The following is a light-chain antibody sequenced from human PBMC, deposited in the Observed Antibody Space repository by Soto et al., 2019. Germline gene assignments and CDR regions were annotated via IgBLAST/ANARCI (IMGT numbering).Light chain of an antibody. Sequence: AIRMTQSPSSFSASTGDRVTITCRASRGIRSYLAWYQQTPGKAPKIXIYAASPLQSGVPSLFSCSGAGTDFTRTISSLQSEDLATDYCQQYYSYPLTFGQGTKVDIK. CDR3: QQYYSYPLT. CDR2: AAS. V-gene: IGKV1-8*01. J-gene: IGKJ1*01. CDR1: RGIRSY.